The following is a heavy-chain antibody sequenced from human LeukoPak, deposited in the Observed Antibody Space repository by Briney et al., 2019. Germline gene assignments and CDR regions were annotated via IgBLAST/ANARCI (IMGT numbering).Heavy chain of an antibody. CDR3: ARTDGYSGFDF. V-gene: IGHV4-59*12. CDR1: GGSISSYY. CDR2: IYNSGNT. D-gene: IGHD5-12*01. Sequence: SETLSLTCTVSGGSISSYYWSWIRQSPGKGLEWIGYIYNSGNTNYNPSLKSRITMSLDTSKNQFSLKLTSVTAADTAVYYRARTDGYSGFDFWGQGTLVTVSS. J-gene: IGHJ4*02.